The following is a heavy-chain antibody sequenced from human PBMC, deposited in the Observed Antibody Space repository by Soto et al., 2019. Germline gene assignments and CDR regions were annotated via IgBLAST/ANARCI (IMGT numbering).Heavy chain of an antibody. J-gene: IGHJ5*02. V-gene: IGHV1-69*06. CDR3: ARDRTDSGYYTNWLDP. CDR2: IIPTFGTT. Sequence: ASVKVSCKASGGTVGSDAITWVRQAPGQGLEWVGRIIPTFGTTNYAQNLQGRVTISADKSTLTSYMELLSLTSDDTALYYCARDRTDSGYYTNWLDPWGKGTQVTVSS. CDR1: GGTVGSDA. D-gene: IGHD3-22*01.